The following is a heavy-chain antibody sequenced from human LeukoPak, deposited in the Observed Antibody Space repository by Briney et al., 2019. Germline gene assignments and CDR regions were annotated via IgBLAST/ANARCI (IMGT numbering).Heavy chain of an antibody. D-gene: IGHD5-12*01. CDR1: GFTVSSNY. J-gene: IGHJ4*02. Sequence: GGSLRLSCAASGFTVSSNYMSWVRQAPGEGLVWVSRIKSDESSTTYADSVKGRFTISRDNTKNTVYLQMNSLRVEDTAVYYCARDGEAASGYASGGFDSWGQGTLVTVSS. CDR3: ARDGEAASGYASGGFDS. CDR2: IKSDESST. V-gene: IGHV3-74*01.